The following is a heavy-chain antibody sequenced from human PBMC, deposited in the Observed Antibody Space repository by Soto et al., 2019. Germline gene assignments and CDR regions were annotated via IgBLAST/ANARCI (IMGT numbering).Heavy chain of an antibody. Sequence: GASVKVSCKASGGTFSSYAISWVRQAPGQGLEWMGGIIPIFGTANYAQKFQGRVTVTADKSTSTAYMELSSLRSEDTAVYYCARPNFWAYCFDDGAQGTRVPVST. CDR3: ARPNFWAYCFDD. D-gene: IGHD3-16*01. J-gene: IGHJ4*02. CDR1: GGTFSSYA. V-gene: IGHV1-69*06. CDR2: IIPIFGTA.